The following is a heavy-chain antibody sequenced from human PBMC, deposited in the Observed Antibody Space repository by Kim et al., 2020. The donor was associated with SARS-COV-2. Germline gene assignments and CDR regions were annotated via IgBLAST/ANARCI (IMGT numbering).Heavy chain of an antibody. J-gene: IGHJ5*02. V-gene: IGHV4-4*02. CDR3: ARSSAYTLNWFDP. D-gene: IGHD5-12*01. Sequence: YTPTLKSGVSISVDKSKTQFSLRLSSVTAADTAVYYCARSSAYTLNWFDPWGQGTLVTVSS.